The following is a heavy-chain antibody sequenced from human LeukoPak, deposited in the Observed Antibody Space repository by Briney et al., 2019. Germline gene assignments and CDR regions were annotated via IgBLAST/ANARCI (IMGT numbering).Heavy chain of an antibody. J-gene: IGHJ6*02. CDR1: GFTFSSYS. V-gene: IGHV3-21*01. D-gene: IGHD2-2*01. CDR3: GRARSTSCFGPRLYYGMDV. CDR2: ISSSSSYI. Sequence: GGSLRLSCAASGFTFSSYSMNWVRQAPGKGLEWVSTISSSSSYIYYADSVKGRFTISRDNAKSSLYLQMNSLRAEDTAVYYCGRARSTSCFGPRLYYGMDVWGQGTTVTVSS.